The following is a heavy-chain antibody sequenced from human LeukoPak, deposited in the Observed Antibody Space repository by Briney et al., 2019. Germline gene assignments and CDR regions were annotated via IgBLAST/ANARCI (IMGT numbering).Heavy chain of an antibody. Sequence: PGGSLRLSCAASGFTFSSYWMSWVRQAPGKGLEWVANIKVDGSEKYYVDSVKGRLTISRDNAKNSLYLQMNSLRAEDTAVYYCAREIPGGAVTLDYWGQGTLVTVSS. CDR2: IKVDGSEK. CDR1: GFTFSSYW. D-gene: IGHD3-3*01. J-gene: IGHJ4*02. CDR3: AREIPGGAVTLDY. V-gene: IGHV3-7*01.